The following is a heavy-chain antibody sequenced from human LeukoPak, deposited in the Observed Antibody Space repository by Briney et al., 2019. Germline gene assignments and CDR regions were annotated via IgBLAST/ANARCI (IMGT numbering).Heavy chain of an antibody. CDR1: GGSISSGGYY. V-gene: IGHV4-31*03. Sequence: SETLSLTCTVSGGSISSGGYYWSWIRQHPGKGLEWIGYIYYSGSTYYNPSLKSRVTISVDTSKNQFPLKLSSVTAADTAVYYCARDWGAYSSSWPYYFDYWGQGTLVTVSS. CDR3: ARDWGAYSSSWPYYFDY. J-gene: IGHJ4*02. CDR2: IYYSGST. D-gene: IGHD6-13*01.